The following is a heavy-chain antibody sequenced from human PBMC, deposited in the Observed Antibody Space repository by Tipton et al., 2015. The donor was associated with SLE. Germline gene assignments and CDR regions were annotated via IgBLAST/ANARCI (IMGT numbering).Heavy chain of an antibody. CDR1: GYTFTSYY. CDR2: INPSGGST. D-gene: IGHD5-12*01. Sequence: QVQLVQSGPEVKKPGASVKVSCKASGYTFTSYYMHWVRQAPGQGLEWMGIINPSGGSTSYAQKFQGRVTMTRDTSTSTVYMELSSLRSEDTAVYYCSRHREYSGHDYHYFLAMDVWGHGTTVTVS. J-gene: IGHJ6*02. CDR3: SRHREYSGHDYHYFLAMDV. V-gene: IGHV1-46*01.